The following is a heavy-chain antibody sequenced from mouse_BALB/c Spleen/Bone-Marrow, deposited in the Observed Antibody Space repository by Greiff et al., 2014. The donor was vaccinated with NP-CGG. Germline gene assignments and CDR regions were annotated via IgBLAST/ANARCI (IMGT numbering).Heavy chain of an antibody. CDR3: AREGYYGSPFAY. V-gene: IGHV1-7*01. Sequence: VQLVESGAELAKPGASVKMSCKASGYTFTSYWMHWVKQRPGQGLEWIGYINPSTGYTEYNQKFKDKATLTADKFSSTAYMQLSSLTSEDSAVYYCAREGYYGSPFAYWGQGTLVTVSA. D-gene: IGHD1-1*01. J-gene: IGHJ3*01. CDR1: GYTFTSYW. CDR2: INPSTGYT.